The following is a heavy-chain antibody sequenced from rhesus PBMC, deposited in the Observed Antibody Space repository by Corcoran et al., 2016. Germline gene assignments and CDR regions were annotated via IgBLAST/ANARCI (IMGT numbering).Heavy chain of an antibody. Sequence: QFPLPGSAPGLVKPSEPLSLPCAVPVASIGSRNWWGWFRRPPGKGLEWIGYISGRRGSTYYNPSRKSRVTISTDTSKNQFSLKLSSVTAADTAVYYCARGLEQPWGQGVLVTVSA. D-gene: IGHD1-20*01. V-gene: IGHV4-65*01. CDR3: ARGLEQP. CDR1: VASIGSRNW. J-gene: IGHJ4*01. CDR2: ISGRRGST.